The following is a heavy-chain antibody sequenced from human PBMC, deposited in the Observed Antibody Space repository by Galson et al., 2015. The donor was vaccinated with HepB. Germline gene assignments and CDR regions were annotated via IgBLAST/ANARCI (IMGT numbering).Heavy chain of an antibody. CDR1: GGTFSSYA. Sequence: SVKVSCKASGGTFSSYAISWVRQAPGQGLEWMGGIIPIFGTANYAQKFQGRVTITADESTSTAYMELSSLRSEDTAVYYCARVPPGGWTPHDYWGQGTLVTVSS. CDR3: ARVPPGGWTPHDY. J-gene: IGHJ4*02. D-gene: IGHD3/OR15-3a*01. CDR2: IIPIFGTA. V-gene: IGHV1-69*13.